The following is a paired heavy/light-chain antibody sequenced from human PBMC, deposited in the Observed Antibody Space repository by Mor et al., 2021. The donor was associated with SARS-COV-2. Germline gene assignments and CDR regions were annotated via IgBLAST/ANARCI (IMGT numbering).Light chain of an antibody. V-gene: IGKV2-28*01. CDR1: QSLLHSNGYNY. CDR2: LGS. Sequence: DIVMTQSPLSLPVTPGEPASISCKSSQSLLHSNGYNYLDWFLQKPGQSPQLLIYLGSNLASGVPDRFSGSGSGTDFTLKISRVEAEDVGVYYCMQALHTPLTFGGGTRVEIK. J-gene: IGKJ4*01. CDR3: MQALHTPLT.
Heavy chain of an antibody. Sequence: EVQLLESGRGLVQPGGSLRLSCTASGFTFAMSWVRQAPGKGLEWVSSISGSGGNTYYADSVKGRFTISRDNSKNRLYLQMNSLRAEDTAIYYCAKHLVPGGYYYGMDVWDQGTTVTVSS. J-gene: IGHJ6*02. V-gene: IGHV3-23*01. D-gene: IGHD1-1*01. CDR2: ISGSGGNT. CDR1: GFTFA. CDR3: AKHLVPGGYYYGMDV.